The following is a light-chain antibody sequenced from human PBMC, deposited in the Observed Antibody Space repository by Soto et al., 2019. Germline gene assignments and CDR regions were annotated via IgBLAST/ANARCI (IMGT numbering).Light chain of an antibody. CDR2: SNN. J-gene: IGLJ3*02. CDR1: SSNIGSNT. Sequence: QSVLTQPPSASGTPGQRVTISCYGSSSNIGSNTVNWFQQVPGTAPKVLIYSNNQRPSGVPDRFSGSKSGTSASLAISGLQSDDETEYYCAAWDDSLNGWVFGGGTKLTVL. V-gene: IGLV1-44*01. CDR3: AAWDDSLNGWV.